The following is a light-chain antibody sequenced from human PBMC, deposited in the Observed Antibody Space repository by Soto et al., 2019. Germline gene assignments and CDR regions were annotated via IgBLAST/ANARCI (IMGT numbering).Light chain of an antibody. CDR2: GNS. Sequence: QSVLTQPPSVSGAPGQRVTISCTGSSSNIGAGYDVHWYQQLPGTAPKLLIYGNSNRPSGVPDRFSGSKSGTSASLAITGLQAKDEADYYCQSYDSSLSGSLFGGGTKVTVL. V-gene: IGLV1-40*01. CDR1: SSNIGAGYD. CDR3: QSYDSSLSGSL. J-gene: IGLJ2*01.